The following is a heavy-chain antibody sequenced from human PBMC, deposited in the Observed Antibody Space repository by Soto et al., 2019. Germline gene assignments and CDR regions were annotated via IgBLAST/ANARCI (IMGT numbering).Heavy chain of an antibody. J-gene: IGHJ3*02. CDR1: GGSISSYY. D-gene: IGHD3-22*01. V-gene: IGHV4-59*01. CDR2: SYYSGST. CDR3: ARVPLYDSTGYALDAFDT. Sequence: ASETLSLTCTVTGGSISSYYWSWIRQPPEKGLEWIGYSYYSGSTNYNPSLKSRVTISVDTSKNHFSLKLSSVTAADTAVYYCARVPLYDSTGYALDAFDTWGHGTTVTVSS.